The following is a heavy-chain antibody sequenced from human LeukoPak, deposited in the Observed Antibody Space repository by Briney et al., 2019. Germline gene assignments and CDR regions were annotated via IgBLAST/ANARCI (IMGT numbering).Heavy chain of an antibody. CDR2: IKQDGSEK. CDR3: ARGVPTGIDYFDY. CDR1: GFAFDNYW. V-gene: IGHV3-7*01. Sequence: GGSLRLSCAASGFAFDNYWMTWVRQAPGKGLEWVANIKQDGSEKYYVDSVKGRFTVSRDNAKNSLYLQMNSLRAEDTAVYYCARGVPTGIDYFDYWGQGTLVTVSS. D-gene: IGHD1-1*01. J-gene: IGHJ4*02.